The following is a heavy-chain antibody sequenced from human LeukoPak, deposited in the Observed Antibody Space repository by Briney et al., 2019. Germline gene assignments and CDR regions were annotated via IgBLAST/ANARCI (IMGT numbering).Heavy chain of an antibody. D-gene: IGHD5-18*01. CDR1: GGSISSSSYY. CDR3: ARHDADTAHFDY. CDR2: IYYSGST. V-gene: IGHV4-39*01. J-gene: IGHJ4*02. Sequence: SGTLSLTCTVSGGSISSSSYYWGWIRQPPGKGLEWIGSIYYSGSTYYNPSLKSRVTISVDTSKNQFSLKLSSVTAADTAVYYCARHDADTAHFDYWGQGTLVTVSS.